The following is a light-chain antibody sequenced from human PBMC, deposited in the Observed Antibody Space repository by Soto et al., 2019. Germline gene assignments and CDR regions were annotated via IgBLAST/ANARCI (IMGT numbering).Light chain of an antibody. CDR2: EVS. J-gene: IGLJ2*01. Sequence: QSALTQPASVSGSPGQSITISCTGTDNDIGAYKYVSWYQQNPGKAPKLMIYEVSNRPSGVSNRFSGSKSGNTASLTISGLQAEDEADYYCSSYTTSDTVVFGGGTQLTVL. CDR3: SSYTTSDTVV. V-gene: IGLV2-14*01. CDR1: DNDIGAYKY.